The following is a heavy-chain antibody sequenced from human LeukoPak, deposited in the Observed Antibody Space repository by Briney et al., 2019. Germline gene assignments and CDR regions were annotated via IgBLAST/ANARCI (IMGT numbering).Heavy chain of an antibody. CDR3: AKGYCRGNSCYDDRGAFDY. CDR1: GYSISSGNY. D-gene: IGHD2-2*01. V-gene: IGHV4-38-2*02. Sequence: SETLSLTCSVSGYSISSGNYWGWIRLPPGTGLQWIGSIYHSGSTYYNPSLKSRVTISVDTSKNQFSLKLSSVTAADTAVYYCAKGYCRGNSCYDDRGAFDYWGQGTLVTVSS. CDR2: IYHSGST. J-gene: IGHJ4*02.